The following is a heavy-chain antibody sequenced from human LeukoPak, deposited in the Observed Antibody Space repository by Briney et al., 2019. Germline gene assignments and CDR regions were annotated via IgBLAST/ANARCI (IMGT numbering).Heavy chain of an antibody. D-gene: IGHD1-26*01. J-gene: IGHJ4*02. Sequence: GGSLRLSCAASGFTFSRTGMHWVRQAPGKGLEWVSFIHYDGSKKYYADSVKGRFTISRDNSENTLYLQMNSLRAEDTAVYYCAKDGIYYYFDYWGQGTLVTVSS. CDR3: AKDGIYYYFDY. V-gene: IGHV3-30*02. CDR2: IHYDGSKK. CDR1: GFTFSRTG.